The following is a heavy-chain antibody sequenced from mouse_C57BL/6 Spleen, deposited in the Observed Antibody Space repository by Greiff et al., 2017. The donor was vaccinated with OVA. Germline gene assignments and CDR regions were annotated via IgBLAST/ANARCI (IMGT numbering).Heavy chain of an antibody. CDR1: GYTFTSYW. V-gene: IGHV1-69*01. CDR2: IDPSDSYT. J-gene: IGHJ2*01. D-gene: IGHD3-2*02. Sequence: VQLQQSGAELVMPGASVKLSCKASGYTFTSYWMHWVKQRPGQGLEWIGEIDPSDSYTNYNQKFKGKSTLTVDKSSSTAYMQLSSLTSEDSAVYYCAREDSSGYWDYWGQGTTLTVSS. CDR3: AREDSSGYWDY.